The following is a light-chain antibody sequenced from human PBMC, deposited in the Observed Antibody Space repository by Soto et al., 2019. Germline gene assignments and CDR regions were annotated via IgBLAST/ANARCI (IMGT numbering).Light chain of an antibody. J-gene: IGLJ1*01. CDR2: SNS. Sequence: SVLTQPPSASGTPGQRVTISCSGSTSNIGGNTVNWYQQLPGTAPKLRIYSNSQRPSGVPDRFSGSKSGTSASLAISGLQSEDEAVYYCAAWDDSLNGYVFGAGTKVTVL. CDR1: TSNIGGNT. V-gene: IGLV1-44*01. CDR3: AAWDDSLNGYV.